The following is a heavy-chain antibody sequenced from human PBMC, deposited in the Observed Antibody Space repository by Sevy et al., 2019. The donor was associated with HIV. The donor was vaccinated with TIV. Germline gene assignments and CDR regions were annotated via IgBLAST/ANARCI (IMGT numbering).Heavy chain of an antibody. CDR3: ARLNSNHFDY. Sequence: SETLSLTCTVSGGSISSSSYYWGWIRQPPGKGLEWIGNIYYSGSTYYNPSLTSRVTISVDTAKNQFSLKLSSVTAADMAVYYCARLNSNHFDYWGQGALVTVSS. CDR2: IYYSGST. V-gene: IGHV4-39*01. J-gene: IGHJ4*02. CDR1: GGSISSSSYY. D-gene: IGHD4-4*01.